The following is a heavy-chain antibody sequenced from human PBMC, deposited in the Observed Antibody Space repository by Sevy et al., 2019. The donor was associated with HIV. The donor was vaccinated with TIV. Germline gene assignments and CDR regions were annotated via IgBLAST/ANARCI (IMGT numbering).Heavy chain of an antibody. CDR2: ISDSSSTM. Sequence: GGSLRLSCAASGLTFSTYGMNWFRQAPGKGLEWVSYISDSSSTMYYADSVKGRFTISRDNAKNSLYLQMNILRDEDTAVYYCARDRGPFSPWGQRTLVTVSS. J-gene: IGHJ5*02. CDR3: ARDRGPFSP. V-gene: IGHV3-48*02. CDR1: GLTFSTYG.